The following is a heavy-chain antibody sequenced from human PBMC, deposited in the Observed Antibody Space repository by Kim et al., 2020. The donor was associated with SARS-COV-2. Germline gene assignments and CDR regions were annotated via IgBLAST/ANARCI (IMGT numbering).Heavy chain of an antibody. Sequence: SETLSLTCAVYGGSFSGYYWSWIRQPPGKGLEWIGEINHSGSTNYNPSLKSRVTISVDTSKNQFSLKLSSVTAADTAVYYCARRGREKQWLVRIKDYGMDVWGQGTTVTVSS. J-gene: IGHJ6*02. D-gene: IGHD6-19*01. CDR2: INHSGST. V-gene: IGHV4-34*01. CDR1: GGSFSGYY. CDR3: ARRGREKQWLVRIKDYGMDV.